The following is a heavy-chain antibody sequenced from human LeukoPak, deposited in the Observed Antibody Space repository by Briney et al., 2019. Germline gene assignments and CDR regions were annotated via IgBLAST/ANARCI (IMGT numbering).Heavy chain of an antibody. J-gene: IGHJ4*02. Sequence: GGSLRLSCAASGFTVISNYMSWVRQAPGKGLEWVSVIYSGGSTYYADSVKGRFTISRDNSKNTLYLQMNSLRVEDTAVYYCTRVSTLAYCGGDCYSDYWGQGTLVTVSS. CDR1: GFTVISNY. CDR2: IYSGGST. V-gene: IGHV3-53*01. D-gene: IGHD2-21*02. CDR3: TRVSTLAYCGGDCYSDY.